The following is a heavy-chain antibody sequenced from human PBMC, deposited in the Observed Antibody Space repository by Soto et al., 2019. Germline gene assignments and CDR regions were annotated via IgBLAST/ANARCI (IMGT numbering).Heavy chain of an antibody. J-gene: IGHJ6*02. D-gene: IGHD6-13*01. CDR3: AKDPTRAGLYYYYGMDV. CDR2: ISYDGSNK. CDR1: GFTFSSYG. Sequence: QVQLVESGGGVVQPGRSLRLSCAASGFTFSSYGMHWVRQAPGKGLEWVAVISYDGSNKYYADSVKGRFTISRDNSKNTLYLQMNSLRAEDTAVYYCAKDPTRAGLYYYYGMDVWGQGTTVTVSS. V-gene: IGHV3-30*18.